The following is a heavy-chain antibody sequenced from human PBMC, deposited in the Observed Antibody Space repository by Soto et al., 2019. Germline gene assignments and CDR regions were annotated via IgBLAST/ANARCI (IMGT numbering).Heavy chain of an antibody. CDR2: ITYTGTT. Sequence: QVQLQQWGPGLLKPSETLSLTCAVYGGPSGRSFRADYWAWVRQPPGKGLEWIGDITYTGTTKYNPSLKGRGFISVDKSKNQFSLNLRSVTAADTAVYYCARRDRSGFSYWLDTWGQGTLVTVSS. D-gene: IGHD3-22*01. CDR1: GGPSGRSFRADY. J-gene: IGHJ5*02. CDR3: ARRDRSGFSYWLDT. V-gene: IGHV4-34*02.